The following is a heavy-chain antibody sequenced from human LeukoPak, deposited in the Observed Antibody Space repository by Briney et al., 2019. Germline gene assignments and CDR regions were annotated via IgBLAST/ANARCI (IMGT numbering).Heavy chain of an antibody. CDR1: GYTFTSYD. V-gene: IGHV1-8*01. D-gene: IGHD6-13*01. Sequence: ASVKVSCKASGYTFTSYDINWVRQATGQGLEWMGWMNPNSGNTGYAQKFQGRVTMTRNTSISTAYMELSSLRSEDTAVYYCAISGYSSNDALDIWGQGTMVTVSS. J-gene: IGHJ3*02. CDR2: MNPNSGNT. CDR3: AISGYSSNDALDI.